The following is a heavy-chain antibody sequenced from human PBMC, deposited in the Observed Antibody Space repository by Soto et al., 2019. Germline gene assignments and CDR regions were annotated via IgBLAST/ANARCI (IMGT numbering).Heavy chain of an antibody. Sequence: SLTCAVSGGSISSSNWWSWVRQPPGKGLEWIGEIYHSGSTNYNPSLKSRVTISVDKSKNQFSLKLSSVTAADTAVYYCARGKGAAAGVYYFDYWGQGTLVTVSS. J-gene: IGHJ4*02. CDR1: GGSISSSNW. CDR3: ARGKGAAAGVYYFDY. V-gene: IGHV4-4*02. D-gene: IGHD6-13*01. CDR2: IYHSGST.